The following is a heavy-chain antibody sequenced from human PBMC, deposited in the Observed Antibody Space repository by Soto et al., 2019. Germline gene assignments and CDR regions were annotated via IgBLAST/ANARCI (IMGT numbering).Heavy chain of an antibody. D-gene: IGHD3-22*01. CDR1: GGTFSSYA. Sequence: ASVKVSCKASGGTFSSYAISWVRQAPGQGLEWMGGIIPIFGTANYAQKFQGRVTITADESTSTAYMELNSLRSEDTAVYYCATSPSEYYYDSSGYSIRYYFDYWGQGTLVTVSS. CDR2: IIPIFGTA. CDR3: ATSPSEYYYDSSGYSIRYYFDY. J-gene: IGHJ4*02. V-gene: IGHV1-69*13.